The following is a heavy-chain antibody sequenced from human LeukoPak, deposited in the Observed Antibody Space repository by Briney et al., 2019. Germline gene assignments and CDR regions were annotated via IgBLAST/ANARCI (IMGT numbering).Heavy chain of an antibody. CDR3: AKGSGYSSGWYTIDF. V-gene: IGHV3-30*18. CDR1: GFTFSNYG. D-gene: IGHD6-19*01. J-gene: IGHJ4*02. Sequence: PGGSLRLSCAASGFTFSNYGMHWVRQAPGKGLEWVAVISYDGSNKYYADSVKGRFTISRDNSKNTLYLQMSSLRAEDTAVYYCAKGSGYSSGWYTIDFWGQGTLVTVSS. CDR2: ISYDGSNK.